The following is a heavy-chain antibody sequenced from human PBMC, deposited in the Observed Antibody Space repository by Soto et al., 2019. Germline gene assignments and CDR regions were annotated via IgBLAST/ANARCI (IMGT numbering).Heavy chain of an antibody. CDR1: GYTLTTYG. CDR2: ISAYNGKN. Sequence: QVQLVQSGAEVKKPGASMKVSCKASGYTLTTYGISWVRQAPGQGLEWMGWISAYNGKNNYAQKFQGRVTMTTDTSTSIAYMELRSLRSDDTAVYYCARGPPTSGSGGSCYSHYFDYWGQGTLVTVSS. D-gene: IGHD2-15*01. J-gene: IGHJ4*02. V-gene: IGHV1-18*01. CDR3: ARGPPTSGSGGSCYSHYFDY.